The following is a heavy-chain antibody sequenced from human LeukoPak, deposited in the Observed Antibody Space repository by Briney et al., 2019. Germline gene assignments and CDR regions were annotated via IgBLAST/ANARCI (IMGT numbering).Heavy chain of an antibody. CDR1: GFTFSSYA. D-gene: IGHD2-15*01. Sequence: GGSLRLSCAASGFTFSSYAMSWARQAPGKGLEWVSGISGSGDNTYYADSVKGRFTISRDNSKNTLYVQVNSLGTEDTAVYYCAKGRAYCSGGSCYLDDAFDIWGQGTMVTVSS. V-gene: IGHV3-23*01. J-gene: IGHJ3*02. CDR2: ISGSGDNT. CDR3: AKGRAYCSGGSCYLDDAFDI.